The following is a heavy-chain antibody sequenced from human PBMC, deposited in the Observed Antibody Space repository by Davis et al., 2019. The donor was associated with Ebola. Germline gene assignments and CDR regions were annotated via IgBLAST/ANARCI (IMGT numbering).Heavy chain of an antibody. D-gene: IGHD6-25*01. J-gene: IGHJ6*02. Sequence: GGSLRLSCAASGFTFSSYYMNWVRQASGKGLEWVGRIRSKANSYATAYAASVKGRFTISRDDSKNTAYLQMNSLKTEDTAVYYCIQTAPQGMDVWGQGTTVTVSS. CDR2: IRSKANSYAT. CDR1: GFTFSSYY. V-gene: IGHV3-73*01. CDR3: IQTAPQGMDV.